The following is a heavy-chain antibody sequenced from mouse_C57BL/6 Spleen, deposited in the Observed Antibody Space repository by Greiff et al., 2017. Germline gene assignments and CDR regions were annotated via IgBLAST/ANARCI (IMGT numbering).Heavy chain of an antibody. CDR3: ARGGDHGGGAMDY. Sequence: EVKLLESGPGLAKPSQTLSLTCSVTGYSITSDYWNWIRKFPGNKLEYMGYISYSDSTYYNPSLKSRISITRDTSKNQYYLQLNSVTTEDTATYYCARGGDHGGGAMDYWGQGTSVTVSS. CDR2: ISYSDST. D-gene: IGHD2-13*01. V-gene: IGHV3-8*01. CDR1: GYSITSDY. J-gene: IGHJ4*01.